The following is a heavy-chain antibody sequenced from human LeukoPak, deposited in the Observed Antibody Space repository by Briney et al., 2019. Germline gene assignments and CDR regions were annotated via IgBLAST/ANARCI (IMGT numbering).Heavy chain of an antibody. CDR3: ARDLVVTVMSHLVLFDY. D-gene: IGHD5-18*01. CDR1: GASISISF. CDR2: IFYTGST. V-gene: IGHV4-59*12. Sequence: SETLCLTCTVSGASISISFWTWVRQSPDKGLEWLAYIFYTGSTTLNPYLQSRLTISVDTSKNQFSLKLSSVTAADTAVYYCARDLVVTVMSHLVLFDYWGQGTLVTVSS. J-gene: IGHJ4*02.